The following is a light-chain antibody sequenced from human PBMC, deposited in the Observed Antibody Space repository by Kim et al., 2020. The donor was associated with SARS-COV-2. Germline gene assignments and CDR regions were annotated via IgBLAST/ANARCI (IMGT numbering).Light chain of an antibody. V-gene: IGLV3-19*01. CDR1: SLRSYD. Sequence: RTATNTYKGDSLRSYDASRYQQKPGQAPVLVIYGKNNRTSGIPERFSGTSSGNTAALTSAGAQAEDEDDYYCNSRDSSGSHHVVFGGGAQLTVL. CDR2: GKN. J-gene: IGLJ2*01. CDR3: NSRDSSGSHHVV.